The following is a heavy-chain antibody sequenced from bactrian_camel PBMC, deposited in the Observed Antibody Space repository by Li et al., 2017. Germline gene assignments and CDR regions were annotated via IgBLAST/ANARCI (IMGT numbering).Heavy chain of an antibody. Sequence: VQLVESGGGSVKAGESLTLSCAASGYTANTKCMGWFRQGPGKEREGVAAMYQGGAKTNYVESMRGRFTISRDNAKNTVFLEVTGLKAEDTAMYYCAAVTPGGRVCVATMPPFAKLRGQGTQVTVS. V-gene: IGHV3S40*01. J-gene: IGHJ4*01. D-gene: IGHD4*01. CDR2: MYQGGAKT. CDR3: AAVTPGGRVCVATMPPFAKL. CDR1: GYTANTKC.